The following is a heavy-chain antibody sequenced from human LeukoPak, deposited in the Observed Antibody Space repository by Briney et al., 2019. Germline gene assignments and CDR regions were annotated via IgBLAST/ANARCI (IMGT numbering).Heavy chain of an antibody. V-gene: IGHV3-30*02. CDR2: IRYDESNK. CDR1: GFTFSSYG. CDR3: AKDPESDHVGVH. Sequence: GGSLRLSCAASGFTFSSYGMHWVRQAPGKGLEWVAFIRYDESNKYYADSVKGRFTISRDNSKNTLYLQMNSLRAEDTAVYYCAKDPESDHVGVHWGQGTLVTVSS. J-gene: IGHJ4*02. D-gene: IGHD3-16*01.